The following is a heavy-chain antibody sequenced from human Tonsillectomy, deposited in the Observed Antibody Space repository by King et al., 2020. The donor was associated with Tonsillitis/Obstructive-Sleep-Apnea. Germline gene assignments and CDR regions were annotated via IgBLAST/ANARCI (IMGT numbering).Heavy chain of an antibody. CDR3: ARVGARGEGVPAATYFDY. CDR2: INHSGST. J-gene: IGHJ4*02. Sequence: VQLQQWGAGLLKPSETLSLTCAVYGGSFSGYYWSWIRQPPGKGLEWIGEINHSGSTNYNPSLKSRVTISVDTSKNQFSLKLSSVTAADTAVYYCARVGARGEGVPAATYFDYWGQGTLVTVSS. D-gene: IGHD2-2*01. V-gene: IGHV4-34*01. CDR1: GGSFSGYY.